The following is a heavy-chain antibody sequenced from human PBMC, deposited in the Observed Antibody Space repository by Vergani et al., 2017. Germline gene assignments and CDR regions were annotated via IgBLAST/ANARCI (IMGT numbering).Heavy chain of an antibody. D-gene: IGHD3-10*01. CDR2: ISGSGGST. J-gene: IGHJ6*03. V-gene: IGHV3-23*01. Sequence: EVQLLESGGGLVQPGGSLRLSCAASGFTFSSYAMSWVRQAPGKGLEWVSAISGSGGSTYYADSVKGRFTISRDNSKNTLDLQMNSLRTQDTAVYYCAKAGSVTSGSLQYNFYMDVWGKXP. CDR1: GFTFSSYA. CDR3: AKAGSVTSGSLQYNFYMDV.